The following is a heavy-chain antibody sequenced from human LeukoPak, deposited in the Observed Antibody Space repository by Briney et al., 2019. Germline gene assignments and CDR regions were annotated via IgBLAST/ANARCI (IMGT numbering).Heavy chain of an antibody. Sequence: PGGSLRLSCAASGFTFSSYWMSWVRQAPGKGLEWVANITQDGSEKYYVDSVKGRFTISRDNAKNSLYLQMNSLRAEDTAVYYCARDHRDNTYYYYGMDVWGQGTTVSVSS. D-gene: IGHD1-1*01. V-gene: IGHV3-7*01. CDR3: ARDHRDNTYYYYGMDV. CDR2: ITQDGSEK. CDR1: GFTFSSYW. J-gene: IGHJ6*02.